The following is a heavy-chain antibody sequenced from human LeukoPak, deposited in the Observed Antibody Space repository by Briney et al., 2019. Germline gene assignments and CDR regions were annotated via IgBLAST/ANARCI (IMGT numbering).Heavy chain of an antibody. CDR3: SSEPRSRYFDWLLNDYGVDL. V-gene: IGHV3-74*01. J-gene: IGHJ6*02. D-gene: IGHD3-9*01. CDR1: GLTVSTNY. CDR2: ISGDGSGT. Sequence: GGSLRLSCAASGLTVSTNYMSWVRQAPGKGLVWVSRISGDGSGTSYADSVKGRFTISRDNDKNMVYLQMNSLRAEDTAVYYCSSEPRSRYFDWLLNDYGVDLWGQGTTVTVS.